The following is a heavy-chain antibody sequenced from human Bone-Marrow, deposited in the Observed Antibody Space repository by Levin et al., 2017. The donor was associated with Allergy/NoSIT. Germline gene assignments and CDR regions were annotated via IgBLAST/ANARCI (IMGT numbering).Heavy chain of an antibody. CDR3: ARVTAEPMITVGGVIVIPTFDY. CDR2: IYYSGST. D-gene: IGHD3-16*02. J-gene: IGHJ4*02. Sequence: PSETLSLTCTVSGGSISSSSYYWGWIRQPPGKGLEWIGSIYYSGSTYYNPSLKSRVTISVDTSKNQFSLKLSSVTAADTAVYYCARVTAEPMITVGGVIVIPTFDYWGQGTLVTVSS. CDR1: GGSISSSSYY. V-gene: IGHV4-39*01.